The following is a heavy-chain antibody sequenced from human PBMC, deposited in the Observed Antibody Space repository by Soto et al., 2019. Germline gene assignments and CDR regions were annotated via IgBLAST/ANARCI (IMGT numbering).Heavy chain of an antibody. V-gene: IGHV6-1*01. CDR2: TYYRSKWYN. J-gene: IGHJ5*02. Sequence: PSQTLSLTCAISGDSVSSNGAAWNWIRQSPSRGLEWLGRTYYRSKWYNDYVASVKSRVTMSVDKSNHQFFLNLNSVTAADTAVYYCARVAGDGWYDAWGQGTLVTVSS. CDR3: ARVAGDGWYDA. CDR1: GDSVSSNGAA.